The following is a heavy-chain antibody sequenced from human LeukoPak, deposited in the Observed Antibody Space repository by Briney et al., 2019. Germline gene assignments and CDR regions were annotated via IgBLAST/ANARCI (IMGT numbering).Heavy chain of an antibody. CDR1: GCTFTSYD. D-gene: IGHD2-8*01. V-gene: IGHV1-8*03. J-gene: IGHJ4*02. CDR3: ARGTECTNGVCEFFDY. Sequence: GASVKVSCKASGCTFTSYDINWVRQATGQGLEWMGWMNPNSGNTGYAQKFQGRVTITRNTSISTAYMELSSLRSEDTAVYYCARGTECTNGVCEFFDYWGQGTLVTVSS. CDR2: MNPNSGNT.